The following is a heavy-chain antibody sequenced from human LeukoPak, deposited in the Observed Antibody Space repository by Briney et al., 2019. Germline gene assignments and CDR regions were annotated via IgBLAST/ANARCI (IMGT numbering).Heavy chain of an antibody. Sequence: GGSLRLSCAASGFTFSSYAMSWVRQAPGKGLEWVSAISGSGGSTYYADSVKGRFTISRDNSKNTLYLQMNSLRAEDTAVSYCAKVGHGYSSIPLLDYWGQGTLVTVSS. J-gene: IGHJ4*02. CDR3: AKVGHGYSSIPLLDY. CDR2: ISGSGGST. D-gene: IGHD6-13*01. CDR1: GFTFSSYA. V-gene: IGHV3-23*01.